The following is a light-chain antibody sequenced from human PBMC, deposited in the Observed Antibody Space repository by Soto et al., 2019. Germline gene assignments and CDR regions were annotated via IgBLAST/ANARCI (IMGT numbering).Light chain of an antibody. V-gene: IGKV1-5*01. J-gene: IGKJ1*01. CDR2: DAS. CDR1: QSIGVW. Sequence: DIQMTQSPSTLSSFVGDRVTITCRASQSIGVWLAWYQQKPGKAPKLLIYDASNLQTGVPSRFSGSGAGTEFTPTISSLQPDDFATYYCQQYDVDSGTFGQGTKVEIK. CDR3: QQYDVDSGT.